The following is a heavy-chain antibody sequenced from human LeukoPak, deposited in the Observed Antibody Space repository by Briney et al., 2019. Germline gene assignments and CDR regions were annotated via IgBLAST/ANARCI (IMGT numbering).Heavy chain of an antibody. CDR3: AREFDSSSWYVDY. CDR1: GFTFSSYS. J-gene: IGHJ4*02. V-gene: IGHV3-21*01. D-gene: IGHD6-13*01. CDR2: ISSSSSYI. Sequence: GGSLRLSCAASGFTFSSYSMNWVRQAPGKGLEWVSSISSSSSYIYYADSAKGRFTISRDNAKNSLYLQMNSLRAEDTAVYYCAREFDSSSWYVDYWGQGTLVTVSS.